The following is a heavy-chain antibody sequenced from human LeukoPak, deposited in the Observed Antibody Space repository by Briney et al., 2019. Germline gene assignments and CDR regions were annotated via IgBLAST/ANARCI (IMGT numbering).Heavy chain of an antibody. J-gene: IGHJ3*02. Sequence: SVKVSCKASGGTFSSYAISWVRQAPGQGLEWMGGIIPIFGTANYAQKFQGRDTITADESTSTAYMELSSLRSEDTAVYYCARSHIVVVTAPRADSAFDIWGQGTMVTVSS. V-gene: IGHV1-69*13. D-gene: IGHD2-21*02. CDR2: IIPIFGTA. CDR1: GGTFSSYA. CDR3: ARSHIVVVTAPRADSAFDI.